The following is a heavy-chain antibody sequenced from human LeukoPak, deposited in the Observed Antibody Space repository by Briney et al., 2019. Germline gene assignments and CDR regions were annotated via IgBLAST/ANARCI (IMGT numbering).Heavy chain of an antibody. J-gene: IGHJ6*04. CDR1: GFTFSSYG. CDR3: AKDLVEVRGVIITQDYYYGMDV. Sequence: PGGSLRLSCAAYGFTFSSYGMHWVRQAPGKGLEWVAVISYDGSNKYYADSVKGRFTISRDNSKNTLYLQMNSLRAEDTAVYYCAKDLVEVRGVIITQDYYYGMDVWGKGTTVTVSS. D-gene: IGHD3-10*01. CDR2: ISYDGSNK. V-gene: IGHV3-30*18.